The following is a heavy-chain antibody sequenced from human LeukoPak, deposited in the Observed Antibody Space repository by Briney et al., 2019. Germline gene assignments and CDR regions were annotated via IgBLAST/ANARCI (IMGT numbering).Heavy chain of an antibody. CDR1: GFSISSHS. D-gene: IGHD3-10*01. Sequence: SETLSLTCTVSGFSISSHSRSWIRQPPGKGLEWIGYIYYSGSTNYNPSLRSRVTISVDTSKNQFSLKLSSVTAADTAVYYCARVIARGNWFDPWGQGTLVTVSS. CDR3: ARVIARGNWFDP. J-gene: IGHJ5*02. V-gene: IGHV4-59*11. CDR2: IYYSGST.